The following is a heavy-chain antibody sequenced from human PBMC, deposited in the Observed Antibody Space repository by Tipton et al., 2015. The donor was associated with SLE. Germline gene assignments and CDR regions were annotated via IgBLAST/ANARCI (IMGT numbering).Heavy chain of an antibody. CDR2: INHSGST. V-gene: IGHV4-34*01. Sequence: TLSLTSSVYGGSFTTYYWNWIRQPPGKGREWIGDINHSGSTNYNPSLMSRATISVDTSKTQLSLKLSSVTAADAAVYYCARREVLDYWGQGTLVTVSS. CDR1: GGSFTTYY. J-gene: IGHJ4*02. D-gene: IGHD1-1*01. CDR3: ARREVLDY.